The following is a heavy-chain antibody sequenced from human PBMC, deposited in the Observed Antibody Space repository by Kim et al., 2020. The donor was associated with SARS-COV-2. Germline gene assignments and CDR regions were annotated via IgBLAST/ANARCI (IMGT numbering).Heavy chain of an antibody. CDR3: AGDSGPLGMRGMDV. Sequence: NPSLKSRVTISVYTSKNQFSLKLSSVTAADTAVYYCAGDSGPLGMRGMDVWGQGTTVTVSS. V-gene: IGHV4-59*01. J-gene: IGHJ6*02. D-gene: IGHD3-10*01.